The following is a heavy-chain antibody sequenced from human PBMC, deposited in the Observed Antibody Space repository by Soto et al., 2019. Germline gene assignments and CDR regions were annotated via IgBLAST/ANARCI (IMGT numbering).Heavy chain of an antibody. V-gene: IGHV1-69*01. J-gene: IGHJ4*02. CDR3: ASGASRWYPYFFDS. D-gene: IGHD6-13*01. CDR1: EGTFNSYA. Sequence: QAQVVQSGAEVRKPGSSVKLCCEASEGTFNSYAIAWVRQAPGQGLEWMGGIIPYYNTLNYAQKFQDRVTIPADDSTNTVYMELSSLRSDDTAVYFCASGASRWYPYFFDSWAQGTLVTVSS. CDR2: IIPYYNTL.